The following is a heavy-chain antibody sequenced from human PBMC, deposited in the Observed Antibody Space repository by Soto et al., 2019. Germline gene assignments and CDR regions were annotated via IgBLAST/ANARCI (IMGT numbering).Heavy chain of an antibody. Sequence: TLSLTCTVSGGSISSGDYYWSWIRQPPGKGLEWIGYIYYSGSTYYNPSLKSRVTISVDTSKNQFSLKLSSVTAADTAVYYCARAETYYYDSSGYDYWGQGTLVTVSS. CDR3: ARAETYYYDSSGYDY. CDR2: IYYSGST. J-gene: IGHJ4*02. D-gene: IGHD3-22*01. V-gene: IGHV4-30-4*01. CDR1: GGSISSGDYY.